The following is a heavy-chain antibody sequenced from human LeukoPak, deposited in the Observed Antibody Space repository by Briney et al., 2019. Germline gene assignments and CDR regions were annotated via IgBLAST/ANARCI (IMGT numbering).Heavy chain of an antibody. J-gene: IGHJ4*02. D-gene: IGHD6-13*01. Sequence: ASVKVSCKASGGTFSSYAISWVRQAPGQGLEWMGGIIPIFGTANYAQKFQGRVTITADESTSTAYMELSGLRSEDTAVYYCAGRYSSSWYLSDYWGQGTLVTVSS. CDR3: AGRYSSSWYLSDY. V-gene: IGHV1-69*13. CDR2: IIPIFGTA. CDR1: GGTFSSYA.